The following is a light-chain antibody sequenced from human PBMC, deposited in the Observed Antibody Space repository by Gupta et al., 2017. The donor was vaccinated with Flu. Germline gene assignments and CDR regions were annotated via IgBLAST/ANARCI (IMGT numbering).Light chain of an antibody. CDR2: RAS. J-gene: IGKJ1*01. CDR3: QQYYITPWT. V-gene: IGKV4-1*01. CDR1: QSVLHSANNLNY. Sequence: NCKSIQSVLHSANNLNYLAWYQQKPGQPPRLLIYRASTRETGVPYRVSGSGSGTDFTLTISSLQAEDVAVYYCQQYYITPWTFGQGTRVAIK.